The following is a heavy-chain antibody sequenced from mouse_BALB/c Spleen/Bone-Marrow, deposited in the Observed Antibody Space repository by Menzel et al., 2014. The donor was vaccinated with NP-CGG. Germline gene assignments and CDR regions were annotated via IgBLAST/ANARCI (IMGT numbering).Heavy chain of an antibody. CDR1: GFTFTDYY. D-gene: IGHD1-2*01. Sequence: EVQVVESGGGLVQPGVSLRLSCATSGFTFTDYYMNWVRQPPGKALEWLGFIRNKANGYTTEYSASVKGRFTISRDNSQTILYLQMNTLRSEDSATYYCARSPTATIYAMDYWGQGTSVTVSS. CDR2: IRNKANGYTT. V-gene: IGHV7-3*02. CDR3: ARSPTATIYAMDY. J-gene: IGHJ4*01.